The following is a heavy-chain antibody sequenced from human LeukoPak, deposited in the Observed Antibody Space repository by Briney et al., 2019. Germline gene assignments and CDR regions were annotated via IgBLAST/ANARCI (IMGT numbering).Heavy chain of an antibody. Sequence: PGGSLRLSCTASRFTFGDHAMSWVRQAPGKGLEWVSAISGSGGSTYYADSVKGRFTISRDNSKNTLYLQMNSLRAEDTAVYYCAKVPYFDWLSYFDSWGQGTLVTVSS. CDR3: AKVPYFDWLSYFDS. J-gene: IGHJ4*02. CDR2: ISGSGGST. V-gene: IGHV3-23*01. D-gene: IGHD3-9*01. CDR1: RFTFGDHA.